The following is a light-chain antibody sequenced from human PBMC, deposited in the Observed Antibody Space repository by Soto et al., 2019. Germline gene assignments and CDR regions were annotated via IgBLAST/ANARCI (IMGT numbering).Light chain of an antibody. CDR1: QSVSSY. Sequence: EIVLTQSPATLSLSPGERAALSCRASQSVSSYLAWYQQKPAQAPRLLIYDASKRATGIPARFSGSGSGKNVTLTTSSLQPEDFAVYFCQQRSNWPSTFGGGTKVEI. J-gene: IGKJ4*01. CDR2: DAS. V-gene: IGKV3-11*01. CDR3: QQRSNWPST.